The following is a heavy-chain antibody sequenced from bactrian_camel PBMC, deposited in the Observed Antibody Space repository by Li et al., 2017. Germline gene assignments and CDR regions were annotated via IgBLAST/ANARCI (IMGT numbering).Heavy chain of an antibody. V-gene: IGHV3S1*01. CDR1: TGTFRSAC. Sequence: HVQLVESGGGSVQAGGSLRLSCTARTGTFRSACMGWIRQAPGKDREGVASIDTDGGATYEDSVKGRFTISVDNAKKTTYLQMDQLRTEDTAIYYCAGDWRPWGYNCPVSPADYRYWGQGTQVTVS. D-gene: IGHD1*01. J-gene: IGHJ4*01. CDR2: IDTDGGAT. CDR3: AGDWRPWGYNCPVSPADYRY.